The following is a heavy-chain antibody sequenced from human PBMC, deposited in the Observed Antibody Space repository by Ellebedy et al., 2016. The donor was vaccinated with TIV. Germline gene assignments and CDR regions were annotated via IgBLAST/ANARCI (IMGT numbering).Heavy chain of an antibody. Sequence: GESLKISXAASGFTFSSYAMSWVRQAPGKGLEWVSAISGSGGSTYYADSVKGRFTISRDNSKNTLYLQMNSLRAEDTAVYYCARVDQQLVYYFDYWGQGTLVTVSS. CDR1: GFTFSSYA. CDR2: ISGSGGST. CDR3: ARVDQQLVYYFDY. V-gene: IGHV3-23*01. D-gene: IGHD6-13*01. J-gene: IGHJ4*02.